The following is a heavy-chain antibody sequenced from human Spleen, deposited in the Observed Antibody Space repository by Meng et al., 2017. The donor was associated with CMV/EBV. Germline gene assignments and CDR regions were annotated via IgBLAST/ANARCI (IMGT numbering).Heavy chain of an antibody. CDR2: ISFDAKDK. V-gene: IGHV3-30*19. J-gene: IGHJ6*02. CDR1: GFSFSSYG. Sequence: GESLKISCAASGFSFSSYGMHWVRQAPGKGLEWVAFISFDAKDKFYSHSVRGRFTISRDNSKNTLWLQMNSLRVEDTAVYFCARAPAGGFWSAYYRDYFYYGMDVWGQGTTVTVSS. D-gene: IGHD3-3*01. CDR3: ARAPAGGFWSAYYRDYFYYGMDV.